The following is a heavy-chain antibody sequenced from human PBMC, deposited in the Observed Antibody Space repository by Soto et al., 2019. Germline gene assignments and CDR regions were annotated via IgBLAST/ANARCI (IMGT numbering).Heavy chain of an antibody. J-gene: IGHJ6*02. Sequence: SVKVSCKVSGGAFTNYSLNWVRHAPGQGLEWLGGIIPLHNTSNYSLKLLGRGSVTADISSNTVYMHLSGLTSDDTATYYCAIWSNWNPLYYRGMDVWGQGTTVTVYS. D-gene: IGHD1-20*01. CDR1: GGAFTNYS. CDR2: IIPLHNTS. CDR3: AIWSNWNPLYYRGMDV. V-gene: IGHV1-69*08.